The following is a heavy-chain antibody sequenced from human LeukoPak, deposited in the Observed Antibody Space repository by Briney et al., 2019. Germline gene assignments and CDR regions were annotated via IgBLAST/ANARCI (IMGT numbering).Heavy chain of an antibody. J-gene: IGHJ4*02. CDR3: AKDRETTSSGTFDY. Sequence: GGSLRLSCAASGVSFSRYWMSWVRQAPGKGLEGVTYIAEDGSNEKYTDSVKGRFTIPRDNSNNTLYLRMNSLRAEDTGVYYCAKDRETTSSGTFDYWGQGTLVTVSS. V-gene: IGHV3-30*18. CDR1: GVSFSRYW. D-gene: IGHD1-1*01. CDR2: IAEDGSNE.